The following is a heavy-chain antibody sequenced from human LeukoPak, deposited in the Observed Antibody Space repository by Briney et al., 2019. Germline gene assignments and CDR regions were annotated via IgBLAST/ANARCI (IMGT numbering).Heavy chain of an antibody. J-gene: IGHJ4*02. CDR1: GFTFSGYS. CDR2: FGTRSTSI. V-gene: IGHV3-21*01. Sequence: SGGSLRLSCTASGFTFSGYSMNWIRQAPGKGLEWVSSFGTRSTSIYHAGSVKGRFAISRDNAKNSLYLQMNSLRAEDTALYYCAREVSEGFDFWGQGTLVTVSS. CDR3: AREVSEGFDF. D-gene: IGHD3-22*01.